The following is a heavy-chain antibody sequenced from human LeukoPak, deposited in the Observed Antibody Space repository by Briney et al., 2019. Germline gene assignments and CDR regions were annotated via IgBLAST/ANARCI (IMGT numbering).Heavy chain of an antibody. CDR3: VKGVAARLDY. D-gene: IGHD6-6*01. CDR1: GFTFSSYA. V-gene: IGHV3-64D*09. J-gene: IGHJ4*02. CDR2: INSNGGIT. Sequence: GGSLRLSCSASGFTFSSYAMHWVRQAPGKGLEYVSAINSNGGITFYADSMKGRFTISRDDSKNTLYLQMSSLRAEDTAIYYCVKGVAARLDYWGQGTLVTVSS.